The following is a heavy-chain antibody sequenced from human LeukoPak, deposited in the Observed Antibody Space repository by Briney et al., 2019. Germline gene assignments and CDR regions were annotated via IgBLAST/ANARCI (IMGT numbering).Heavy chain of an antibody. V-gene: IGHV3-48*04. Sequence: GGSLRLSCTASGFSFSTYSMNWVRPAPGKGLEWVSYIVGSSSNIYYADSVKGRFTISRDNAKNSLYLQMDSLRAEDTAVYYCATDSPETAAFDYWGQGTLVTVSS. CDR3: ATDSPETAAFDY. CDR1: GFSFSTYS. J-gene: IGHJ4*02. CDR2: IVGSSSNI. D-gene: IGHD1-1*01.